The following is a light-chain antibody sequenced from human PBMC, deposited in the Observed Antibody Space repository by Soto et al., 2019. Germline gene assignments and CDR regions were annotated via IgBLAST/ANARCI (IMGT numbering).Light chain of an antibody. CDR2: DVS. CDR3: SSYTSISTLV. J-gene: IGLJ1*01. Sequence: QSALTQPASVSGSPGQSITISCTGNSSDVGGYNYVSWYQQHPGKAPKLMIYDVSNRPSGVSNRFSGSKSGNTASLTISGLQAEDEADYYCSSYTSISTLVFGTGTKLTVL. V-gene: IGLV2-14*01. CDR1: SSDVGGYNY.